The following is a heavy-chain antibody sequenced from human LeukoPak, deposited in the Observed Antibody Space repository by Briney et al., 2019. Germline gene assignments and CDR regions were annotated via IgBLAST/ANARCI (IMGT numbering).Heavy chain of an antibody. CDR2: IYRGGST. V-gene: IGHV3-53*01. CDR3: ARAGPTGTNDAFDI. D-gene: IGHD1-1*01. J-gene: IGHJ3*02. Sequence: PGGSLRLSCAASGFTVSRNYMTWVRQAPGKGLKWVAVIYRGGSTYYADSVKGRFPISRDNSKNTLYLQMNSLRAEDTAVYYCARAGPTGTNDAFDIWGQGTMVTVSS. CDR1: GFTVSRNY.